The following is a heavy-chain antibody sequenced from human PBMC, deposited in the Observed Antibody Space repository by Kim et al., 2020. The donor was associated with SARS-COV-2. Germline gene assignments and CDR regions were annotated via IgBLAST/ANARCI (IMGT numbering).Heavy chain of an antibody. Sequence: GGSLRLSCAASGLAFSSYWMHWVRQAPGKGLEWVGDINPDGSKKHYVDSVNGRFTISRDNANISLYLQMNNLRADDTAVYYCAARTAIIGSPQDHWGRGTLVTVSS. J-gene: IGHJ4*02. CDR1: GLAFSSYW. D-gene: IGHD5-18*01. V-gene: IGHV3-7*01. CDR2: INPDGSKK. CDR3: AARTAIIGSPQDH.